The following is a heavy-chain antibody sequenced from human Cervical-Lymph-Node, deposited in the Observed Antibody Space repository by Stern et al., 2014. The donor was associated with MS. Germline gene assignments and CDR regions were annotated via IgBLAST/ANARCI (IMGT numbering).Heavy chain of an antibody. V-gene: IGHV3-72*01. CDR1: GFSFSDFY. J-gene: IGHJ4*02. Sequence: EMQLVESGGGLVQPGGSLRLSCAASGFSFSDFYMDWVRQAPGKVLEWVGRSRNKAKSYTTDYAASVKGRFTISRDDSKNSLYLQMNSLKTEDTAVYYCSRDSSGDYWGPGTLVTVSS. CDR3: SRDSSGDY. CDR2: SRNKAKSYTT.